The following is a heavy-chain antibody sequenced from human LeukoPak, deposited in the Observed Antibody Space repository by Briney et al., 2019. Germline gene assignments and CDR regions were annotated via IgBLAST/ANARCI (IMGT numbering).Heavy chain of an antibody. D-gene: IGHD3-10*01. CDR2: VGHSGTT. CDR1: GDSISSNY. CDR3: ARELISSRAAFDT. V-gene: IGHV4-34*01. Sequence: SETLSLTCTISGDSISSNYWSWIRQPPGQGLEWIGEVGHSGTTNYNPSLKSRVTISVDTSKSQFSLRLTSVTAADAAVYFCARELISSRAAFDTWGQGTVVTVSS. J-gene: IGHJ3*02.